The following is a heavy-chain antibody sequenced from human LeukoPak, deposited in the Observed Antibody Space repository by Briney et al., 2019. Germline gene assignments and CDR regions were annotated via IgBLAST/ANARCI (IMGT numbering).Heavy chain of an antibody. J-gene: IGHJ4*02. CDR1: GFSLSRNG. Sequence: GGSLRLSCATSGFSLSRNGMHWVRQAPGKGLEWVAFIRYDGSNKYYADSVKGRFTISRDNSKNTLYLQMNSLRAEDTAVYYCAKALVGYSGYGFFHYFDYWGQGTLVTVSS. CDR3: AKALVGYSGYGFFHYFDY. D-gene: IGHD5-12*01. V-gene: IGHV3-30*02. CDR2: IRYDGSNK.